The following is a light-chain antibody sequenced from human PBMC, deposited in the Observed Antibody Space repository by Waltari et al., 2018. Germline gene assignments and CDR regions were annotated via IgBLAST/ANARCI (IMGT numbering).Light chain of an antibody. CDR2: KAS. CDR1: QSISSW. V-gene: IGKV1-5*03. CDR3: QQYNSYSPRS. J-gene: IGKJ2*01. Sequence: DIQMTQSPSTLSASVGDRVTITCRASQSISSWVAWYQHKPGKAPELLIYKASSLKSGVPSRFSGSVSGTQFTLTISSLQPDDFATYYCQQYNSYSPRSFGQGTKVELK.